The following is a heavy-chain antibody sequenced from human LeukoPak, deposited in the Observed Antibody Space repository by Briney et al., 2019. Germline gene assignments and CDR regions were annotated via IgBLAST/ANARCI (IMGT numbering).Heavy chain of an antibody. D-gene: IGHD3-9*01. CDR1: GFTFSSYW. CDR2: IKQDGSEK. CDR3: ARPEDNYDILTGYHH. J-gene: IGHJ5*02. V-gene: IGHV3-7*01. Sequence: GGSLRLSCAASGFTFSSYWMSWVRQAPGKGLEGVANIKQDGSEKYYVDSVKGRFTISRDNAKNSLYLQMNSLRAEDTAVYYCARPEDNYDILTGYHHWGQGTLVTVSS.